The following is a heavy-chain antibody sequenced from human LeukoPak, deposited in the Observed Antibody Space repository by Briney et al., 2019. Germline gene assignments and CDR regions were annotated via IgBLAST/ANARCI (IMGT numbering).Heavy chain of an antibody. CDR3: ARQPHYYGSGSPPDY. J-gene: IGHJ4*02. V-gene: IGHV5-51*01. D-gene: IGHD3-10*01. CDR2: IYPGECYT. Sequence: GESLKISCKGFGYSFTSYWIGWGRQIPGKGLGGMGIIYPGECYTRYSPSFQGQVTNSADKSISTAYLQWSSLKASDTAMYYCARQPHYYGSGSPPDYWGQGTLVIVSS. CDR1: GYSFTSYW.